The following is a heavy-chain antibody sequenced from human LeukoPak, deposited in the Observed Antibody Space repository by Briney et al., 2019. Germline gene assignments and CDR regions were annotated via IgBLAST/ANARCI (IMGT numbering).Heavy chain of an antibody. CDR1: GGSVSSGSYF. CDR2: VYYSGST. J-gene: IGHJ3*02. Sequence: PSETLSLTCTVSGGSVSSGSYFWTWIRQPPGKGLEWIGYVYYSGSTNYNPSLKSRVTISVDTSKNQFSLKVSSVTAADTAVYYCARSPKADSSDIWGQGTMVTVSS. D-gene: IGHD3-22*01. CDR3: ARSPKADSSDI. V-gene: IGHV4-61*01.